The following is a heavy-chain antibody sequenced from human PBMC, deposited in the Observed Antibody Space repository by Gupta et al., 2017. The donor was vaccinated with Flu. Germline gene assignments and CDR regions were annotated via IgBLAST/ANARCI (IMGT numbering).Heavy chain of an antibody. V-gene: IGHV2-5*01. D-gene: IGHD5-18*01. Sequence: QITLKESGPTLVKPTQTLTLTCTFSGFSLSTSGVGVGWIRQPPGKALEWLALIYWNDDKRYSPSLKSRLTITKDTSKNQVVLTMTNMDPVDTATYYCAHAQTPWIQLWLGGTDAFDIWGQGTMVTVSS. CDR1: GFSLSTSGVG. J-gene: IGHJ3*02. CDR3: AHAQTPWIQLWLGGTDAFDI. CDR2: IYWNDDK.